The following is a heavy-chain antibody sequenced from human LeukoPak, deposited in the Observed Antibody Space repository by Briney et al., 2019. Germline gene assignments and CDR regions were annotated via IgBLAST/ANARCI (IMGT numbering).Heavy chain of an antibody. CDR1: GFTFSSYS. J-gene: IGHJ2*01. CDR3: AGGQGWHFDL. V-gene: IGHV3-21*01. D-gene: IGHD2-15*01. Sequence: GRSLRLSCAASGFTFSSYSMNWVRQAPGKGLEWVSSISSSSSYIYYADSVKGRFTISRDNAKLYLQMNSLRAEDTAVYYCAGGQGWHFDLWGRGTLITVSS. CDR2: ISSSSSYI.